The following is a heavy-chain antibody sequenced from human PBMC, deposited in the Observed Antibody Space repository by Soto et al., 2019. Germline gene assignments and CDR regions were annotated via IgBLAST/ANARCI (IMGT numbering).Heavy chain of an antibody. V-gene: IGHV3-23*01. CDR1: GFTFSTFA. D-gene: IGHD2-21*01. CDR2: ISGSGDNT. Sequence: EVQLLESGGGLVQPGGSLRLSCAACGFTFSTFAMTWVRQAPGKGLEWVSAISGSGDNTYYADSVKGRFTMSRDNSKSTLYLQMNSLRGDDTAVYHCAKGRGVLFYFDQWGQGTLVTVSS. CDR3: AKGRGVLFYFDQ. J-gene: IGHJ4*02.